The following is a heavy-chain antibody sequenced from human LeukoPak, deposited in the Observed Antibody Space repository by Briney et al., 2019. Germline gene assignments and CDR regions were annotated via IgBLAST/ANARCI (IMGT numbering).Heavy chain of an antibody. CDR3: ASFSIVVVPAAMGGYNWFDP. Sequence: GRSLRLSCAASGFTFSSYAMHWVRQAPGKGLEWVAVISYDGSNKYYADSVKGRFTISRDNSKNTLYLQMNSLRAEDTAVYYCASFSIVVVPAAMGGYNWFDPWGQGTLVTVSS. D-gene: IGHD2-2*01. CDR2: ISYDGSNK. J-gene: IGHJ5*02. CDR1: GFTFSSYA. V-gene: IGHV3-30-3*01.